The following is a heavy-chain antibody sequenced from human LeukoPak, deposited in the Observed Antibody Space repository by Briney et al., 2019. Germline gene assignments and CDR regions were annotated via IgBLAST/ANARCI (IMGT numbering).Heavy chain of an antibody. CDR1: GFTFSSYA. CDR2: ISGSGGST. D-gene: IGHD3-10*01. J-gene: IGHJ4*02. V-gene: IGHV3-23*01. Sequence: GGSLRLSCAASGFTFSSYAMSWVRQAPGKGLEWVSAISGSGGSTYYADSVKGRFTISRDDSKNTLYLQMNSLRAEDTAVYYCAKDSGAMVLFDYWGQGTLVTVSS. CDR3: AKDSGAMVLFDY.